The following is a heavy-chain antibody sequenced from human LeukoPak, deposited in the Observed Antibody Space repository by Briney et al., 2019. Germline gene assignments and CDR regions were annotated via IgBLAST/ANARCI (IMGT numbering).Heavy chain of an antibody. Sequence: SETLSLTCAVYGGSFSGYYWSWIRQPPGKGLEWIGEINHSGSTNYNPSLKSRVTISVDTSKNQFSLKLSSVTAADTAVYYCARAHPRNYYGSGSYFPPDYWGQGTLVTVSS. CDR1: GGSFSGYY. CDR3: ARAHPRNYYGSGSYFPPDY. J-gene: IGHJ4*02. D-gene: IGHD3-10*01. V-gene: IGHV4-34*01. CDR2: INHSGST.